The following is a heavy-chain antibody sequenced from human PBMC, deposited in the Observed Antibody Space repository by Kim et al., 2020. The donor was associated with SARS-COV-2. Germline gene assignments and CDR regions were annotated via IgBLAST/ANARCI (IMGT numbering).Heavy chain of an antibody. CDR3: ARGLTVCAGGGCYPTTYFDY. D-gene: IGHD2-15*01. CDR2: MNPESGNT. V-gene: IGHV1-8*01. J-gene: IGHJ4*02. CDR1: GYNFPSYD. Sequence: ASVKVSCKASGYNFPSYDINWVRQATGQGPEWMGWMNPESGNTGYAQKFQGRVTMTRDPSITTAYMELSSLTSEDTAIYYCARGLTVCAGGGCYPTTYFDYWGQGTLVTVSS.